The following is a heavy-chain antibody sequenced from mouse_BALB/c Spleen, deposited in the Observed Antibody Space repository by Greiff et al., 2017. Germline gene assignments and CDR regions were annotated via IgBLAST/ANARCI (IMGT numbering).Heavy chain of an antibody. CDR3: ASPDYYYGSSPWFAY. CDR2: IDPANGNT. D-gene: IGHD1-1*01. J-gene: IGHJ3*01. Sequence: EVQLQQSGAELVKPGASVKLSCTASGFNIKDTYMHWVKQRPEQGLEWIGRIDPANGNTKYDPKFQGKATITADTSSNTAYLQLSSLTSEDTAVYYFASPDYYYGSSPWFAYWGQGTLVTVSA. V-gene: IGHV14-3*02. CDR1: GFNIKDTY.